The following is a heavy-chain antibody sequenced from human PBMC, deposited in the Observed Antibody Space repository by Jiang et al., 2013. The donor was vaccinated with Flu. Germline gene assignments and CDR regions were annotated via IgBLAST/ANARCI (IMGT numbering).Heavy chain of an antibody. V-gene: IGHV6-1*01. J-gene: IGHJ3*02. CDR2: TYYRSKWYN. Sequence: TLSLTCAISGDSVSSNSAAWNWIRQSPSRGLEWLGRTYYRSKWYNDYAVSVKSRITINPDTSKNQFSLQLNSVTPEDTAVYYCARVYCSGGSCYSGAFDIWGQGTMVTVSS. CDR3: ARVYCSGGSCYSGAFDI. CDR1: GDSVSSNSAA. D-gene: IGHD2-15*01.